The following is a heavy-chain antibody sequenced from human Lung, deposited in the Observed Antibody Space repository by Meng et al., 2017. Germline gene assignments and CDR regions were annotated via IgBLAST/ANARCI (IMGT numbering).Heavy chain of an antibody. CDR2: INHSGST. J-gene: IGHJ2*01. Sequence: VQPPPWGAGLFTPPETLSRTCAVYGGSFSGSYWSWIRQPPGKGLEWIGEINHSGSTNTNPSLKSRVTISVDTSKNQFSLKLSSVTAADTAVYYCARPKQANWYFDLWGRGTLVTVSS. CDR1: GGSFSGSY. CDR3: ARPKQANWYFDL. V-gene: IGHV4-34*01. D-gene: IGHD1/OR15-1a*01.